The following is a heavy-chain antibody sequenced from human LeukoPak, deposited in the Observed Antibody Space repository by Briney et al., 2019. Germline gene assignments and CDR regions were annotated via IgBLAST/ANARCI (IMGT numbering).Heavy chain of an antibody. CDR1: GGSISSSGYS. V-gene: IGHV4-30-2*01. J-gene: IGHJ5*02. CDR3: ARAKVVVVRDFNWFDP. CDR2: IYYSGST. Sequence: PSETLSLTCAVSGGSISSSGYSWSWIRQPPGKGLEWIGYIYYSGSTNYNPSLKSRVIISVDRSKNQFSLKLRSVTAADTAVYYCARAKVVVVRDFNWFDPWGQGTLVTVSS. D-gene: IGHD3-22*01.